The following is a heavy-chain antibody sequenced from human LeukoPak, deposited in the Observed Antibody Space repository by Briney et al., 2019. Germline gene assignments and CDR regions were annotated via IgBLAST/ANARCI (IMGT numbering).Heavy chain of an antibody. CDR1: GYSISSGYY. CDR3: ARVRGSSGSYEYYHYMDV. Sequence: PSQTLSLTCTVSGYSISSGYYWGWIRQPPGKGLEWIGSIYHSGSTYYNPSLKSRVTISVDTANNQFSLKLSSVTAADTAVYYCARVRGSSGSYEYYHYMDVWGKGTTVTISS. V-gene: IGHV4-38-2*02. D-gene: IGHD1-26*01. J-gene: IGHJ6*03. CDR2: IYHSGST.